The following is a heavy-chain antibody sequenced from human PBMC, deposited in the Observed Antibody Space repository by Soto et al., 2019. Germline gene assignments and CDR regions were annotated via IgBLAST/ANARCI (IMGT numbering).Heavy chain of an antibody. CDR1: GGSFSGYY. CDR2: INHSGST. D-gene: IGHD2-2*01. Sequence: SETLSLTCAVYGGSFSGYYWSWIRQPPGKGLEWIGEINHSGSTNYNPSLKSRVTISVDTSKNQFSLKLSSVTAADTAVYYCARARRGGYCSSTSCFSPLDPWGQGTLVTVSS. V-gene: IGHV4-34*01. CDR3: ARARRGGYCSSTSCFSPLDP. J-gene: IGHJ5*02.